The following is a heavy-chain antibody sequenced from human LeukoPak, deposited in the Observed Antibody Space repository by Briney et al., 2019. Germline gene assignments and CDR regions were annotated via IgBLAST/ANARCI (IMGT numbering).Heavy chain of an antibody. CDR2: ISYDGSNK. CDR3: ARHVDY. V-gene: IGHV3-30*04. Sequence: GGSLRLSCAASGFTFSSYAMHWVRQAPGKGLEWVAVISYDGSNKYYADSVKGRFTISRDNSKNTLYLQMNSLRAEDTAVYYCARHVDYWGQGTPVTVSS. CDR1: GFTFSSYA. J-gene: IGHJ4*02.